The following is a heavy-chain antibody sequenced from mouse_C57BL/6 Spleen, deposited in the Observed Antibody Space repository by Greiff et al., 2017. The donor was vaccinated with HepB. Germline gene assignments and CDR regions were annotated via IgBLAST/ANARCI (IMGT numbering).Heavy chain of an antibody. J-gene: IGHJ4*01. V-gene: IGHV1-72*01. CDR3: ARYDYGDYYAMDY. CDR2: IDPNSGGT. D-gene: IGHD2-4*01. CDR1: GYTFTSYW. Sequence: QVQLKQPGAELVKPGASVKLSCKASGYTFTSYWMHWVKQRPGRGLEWIGRIDPNSGGTKYNEKFKSKATLTVDKPSSTAYMQLSSLTSEDSAVYYCARYDYGDYYAMDYWGQGTSVTVSS.